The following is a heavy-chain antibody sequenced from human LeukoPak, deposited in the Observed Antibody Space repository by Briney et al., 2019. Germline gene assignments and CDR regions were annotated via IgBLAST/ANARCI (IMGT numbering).Heavy chain of an antibody. CDR2: MNPNSGNT. J-gene: IGHJ4*02. Sequence: ASVKVSCKASGYTFTSYDINWVRQATGQGLEWMGWMNPNSGNTGYAQKFQGRVTITRNTSISTAYMELSSLRSEDTAVYYCARGPAVAVSYLDYWGQGTLVTVSS. V-gene: IGHV1-8*03. CDR1: GYTFTSYD. D-gene: IGHD6-19*01. CDR3: ARGPAVAVSYLDY.